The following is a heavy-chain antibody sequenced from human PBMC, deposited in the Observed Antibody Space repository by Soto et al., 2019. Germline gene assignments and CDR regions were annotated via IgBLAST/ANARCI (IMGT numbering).Heavy chain of an antibody. CDR1: GYTFTSYY. CDR3: ARNNPASGSGFSADY. Sequence: QVQLVQSGAEVKRPGASVKVSCKASGYTFTSYYMHWVRQAPGQGLEWMGIINPSGGSTTYAQKFQGDVTVTRDTSKSTVYMELNSLRSEDTAVYYCARNNPASGSGFSADYWGQGTLVTVSS. D-gene: IGHD3-10*01. J-gene: IGHJ4*02. V-gene: IGHV1-46*03. CDR2: INPSGGST.